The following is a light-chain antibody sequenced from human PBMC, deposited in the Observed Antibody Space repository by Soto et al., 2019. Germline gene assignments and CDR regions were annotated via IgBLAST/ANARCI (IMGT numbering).Light chain of an antibody. CDR3: CSYAGSSTFLYV. V-gene: IGLV2-23*03. J-gene: IGLJ1*01. Sequence: QSVLTQPASVSGSPGQSTTISRTGTSSDVGSYNLVSWYQQHPGKAPKLMIYEGSKRPSGVSNRFSGSKSGNTASLTISGLQAEDEADYYCCSYAGSSTFLYVFGTGTKVTVL. CDR2: EGS. CDR1: SSDVGSYNL.